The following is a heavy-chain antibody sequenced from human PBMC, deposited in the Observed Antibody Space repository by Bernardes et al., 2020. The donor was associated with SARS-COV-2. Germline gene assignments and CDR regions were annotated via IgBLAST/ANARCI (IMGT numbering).Heavy chain of an antibody. J-gene: IGHJ6*02. CDR3: ARDRPQYCSGGSCYDTGYYYYYGMEG. CDR1: GYTFTSYG. D-gene: IGHD2-15*01. V-gene: IGHV1-18*04. Sequence: ASVKVSCKASGYTFTSYGISWVRQAPGQGLEWMGWISAYNGNTNYAQKLQGRVTMTTDTSTSTAYMELRSLRSDDTAVYYCARDRPQYCSGGSCYDTGYYYYYGMEGWGQGTTVNVSS. CDR2: ISAYNGNT.